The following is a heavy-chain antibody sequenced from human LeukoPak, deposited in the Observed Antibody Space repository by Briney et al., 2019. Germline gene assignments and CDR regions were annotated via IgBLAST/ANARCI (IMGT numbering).Heavy chain of an antibody. Sequence: AGGSLRLSCAASGFTFSSYGMHWVRQAPGKGLEWVAIIWYDGTNKYYADSVKGRFTISRDNSKNALFLQMNSLRAEDTAVYYCARGGSYYDYWGQGTLVTVSS. CDR3: ARGGSYYDY. D-gene: IGHD3-16*01. CDR2: IWYDGTNK. J-gene: IGHJ4*02. CDR1: GFTFSSYG. V-gene: IGHV3-33*01.